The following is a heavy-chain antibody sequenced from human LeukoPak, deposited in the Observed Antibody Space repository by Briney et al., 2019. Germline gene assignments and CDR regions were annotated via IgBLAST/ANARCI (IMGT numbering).Heavy chain of an antibody. V-gene: IGHV1-18*01. CDR3: ARESHYYDSSGYDGGDFDI. CDR2: ISAYNGNT. J-gene: IGHJ3*02. CDR1: GYTFTSYG. D-gene: IGHD3-22*01. Sequence: GASVKVSCKASGYTFTSYGISWVRQALGQGLEWMGWISAYNGNTKYAQKFQGRVTMTTDTSTSTAYMELRSLRSDDTAVYYCARESHYYDSSGYDGGDFDIWGQGTMVTVSS.